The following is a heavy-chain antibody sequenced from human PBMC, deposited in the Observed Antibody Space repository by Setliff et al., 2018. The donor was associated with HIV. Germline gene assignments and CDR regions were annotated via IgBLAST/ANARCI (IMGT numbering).Heavy chain of an antibody. CDR1: GGSISTNNFY. V-gene: IGHV4-39*01. CDR3: ARHDGGGWYVRVLATSFDY. J-gene: IGHJ4*02. CDR2: IYFTGDS. D-gene: IGHD6-19*01. Sequence: SETLSLTCTVTGGSISTNNFYWGWIRQPPGKGLQWIGSIYFTGDSYYDPSLKSRVTISVDTSKNQFSLKLSSVTAADTAVYYCARHDGGGWYVRVLATSFDYWGQGTLVTVSS.